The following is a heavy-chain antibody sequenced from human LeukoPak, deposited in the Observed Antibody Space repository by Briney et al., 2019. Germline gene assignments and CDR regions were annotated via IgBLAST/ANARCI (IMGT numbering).Heavy chain of an antibody. CDR2: ISGSGGST. V-gene: IGHV3-23*01. D-gene: IGHD3-10*01. CDR3: AKGRMVRGTGGFDY. J-gene: IGHJ4*02. Sequence: GGSLRLSCTASGFTFSSYAMSWVRQAPGKGLEWVSAISGSGGSTYYADSVKGRFTISRDNSKNTLYLQMNSLRAEDTAVYYCAKGRMVRGTGGFDYWGQGTLVTVSS. CDR1: GFTFSSYA.